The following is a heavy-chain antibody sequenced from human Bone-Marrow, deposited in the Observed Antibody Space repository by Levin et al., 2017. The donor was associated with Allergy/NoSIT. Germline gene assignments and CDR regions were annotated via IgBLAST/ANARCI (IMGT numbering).Heavy chain of an antibody. D-gene: IGHD5-12*01. V-gene: IGHV3-23*01. CDR2: ISGSGGST. Sequence: GGSLRLSCAASGFTFSSYAMSWVRQAPGKGLEWVSAISGSGGSTYYADSVKGRFTISRDNSKNTLYLQMNSLRAEDTAVYYCAKDGNSGYDRLPYYFDYWGQGTLVTVSS. J-gene: IGHJ4*02. CDR1: GFTFSSYA. CDR3: AKDGNSGYDRLPYYFDY.